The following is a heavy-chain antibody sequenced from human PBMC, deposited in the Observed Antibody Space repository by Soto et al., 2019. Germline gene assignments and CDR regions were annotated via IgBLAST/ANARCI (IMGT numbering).Heavy chain of an antibody. J-gene: IGHJ6*02. D-gene: IGHD2-15*01. CDR1: GITFSAYA. Sequence: QVQLVESGGGVVQPGTSLRLSCAASGITFSAYAFHWVRQAPGKGLEWVAVVSYDGHNIYYTDSVKGRFTISRDNSKNTLFLQMSSLRPEDTALYYCARSRGDCFSFRCQRYGMDVWGQGTTVAVSS. CDR3: ARSRGDCFSFRCQRYGMDV. V-gene: IGHV3-30-3*01. CDR2: VSYDGHNI.